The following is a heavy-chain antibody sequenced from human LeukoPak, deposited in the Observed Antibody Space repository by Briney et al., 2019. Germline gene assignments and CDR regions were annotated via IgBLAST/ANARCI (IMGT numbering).Heavy chain of an antibody. J-gene: IGHJ4*02. D-gene: IGHD2-15*01. CDR2: ISYGGSNK. Sequence: PGGSLRLSCAASGFTFSSYGMHWVRQAPGKGLEWVAVISYGGSNKFYADSVKGRFTISRDNSKNTLYLQMNSLRAEDTAVYYCAKDVGMIGYCSGGSCYAIDYWGQGTLVTVPS. V-gene: IGHV3-30*18. CDR3: AKDVGMIGYCSGGSCYAIDY. CDR1: GFTFSSYG.